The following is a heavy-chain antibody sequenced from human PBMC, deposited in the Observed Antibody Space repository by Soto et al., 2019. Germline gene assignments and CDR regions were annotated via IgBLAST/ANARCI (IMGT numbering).Heavy chain of an antibody. D-gene: IGHD6-19*01. CDR1: GFTFSSYG. J-gene: IGHJ4*02. CDR2: SSATGAGT. CDR3: AKDSRGWYFDY. V-gene: IGHV3-23*01. Sequence: RGSLRLSCAASGFTFSSYGMTWVRQAPGKGLEWVSFSSATGAGTYYADSVKGRFTISRDNSKNTLYLQMNSLRAEDTAVYYYAKDSRGWYFDYWAQGTLVTVSS.